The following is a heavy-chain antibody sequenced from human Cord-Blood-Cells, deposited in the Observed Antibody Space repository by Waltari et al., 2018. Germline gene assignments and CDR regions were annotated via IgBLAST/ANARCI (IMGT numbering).Heavy chain of an antibody. V-gene: IGHV4-34*01. CDR1: GGSFSGYY. CDR3: ASRGYYYDSSGYYY. D-gene: IGHD3-22*01. J-gene: IGHJ4*02. CDR2: INHSGST. Sequence: QVQLQQWGAGLLKPSETLSLTCAVYGGSFSGYYWSWIRQPPGKGLAWIGEINHSGSTNYNPSLKSRVTISVDTSKNQFSLKLSSVTAADTAVYYCASRGYYYDSSGYYYWGQGTLVTVSS.